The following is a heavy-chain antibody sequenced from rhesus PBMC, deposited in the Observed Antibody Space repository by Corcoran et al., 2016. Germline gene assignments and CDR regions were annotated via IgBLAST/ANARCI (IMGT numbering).Heavy chain of an antibody. D-gene: IGHD3-16*01. V-gene: IGHV4-165*02. CDR2: IGGRRGST. J-gene: IGHJ4*01. Sequence: QVQLQESGPGLVKPSETRSLTCAVPGGSISGYYWNWLRQPPGKGVEWIGYIGGRRGSTTYTPALKGRVTISTDTSRNQFSLKLSSVTAADTAVYYCARSGRTYYYSYWGQGVLVTVSS. CDR1: GGSISGYY. CDR3: ARSGRTYYYSY.